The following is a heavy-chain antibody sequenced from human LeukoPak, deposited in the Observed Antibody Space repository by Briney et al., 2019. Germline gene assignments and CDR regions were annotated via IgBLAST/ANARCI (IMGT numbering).Heavy chain of an antibody. Sequence: GESLKISCQGSGYTFSNNWITWVRQMPGKGLEWMGKINPSDSYTDYNPPFQGHVTISADKSISTAYLQWSSPKASDTAIYYCARGLGWLDPWGQGTLVTVSS. CDR3: ARGLGWLDP. J-gene: IGHJ5*02. V-gene: IGHV5-10-1*01. CDR1: GYTFSNNW. CDR2: INPSDSYT.